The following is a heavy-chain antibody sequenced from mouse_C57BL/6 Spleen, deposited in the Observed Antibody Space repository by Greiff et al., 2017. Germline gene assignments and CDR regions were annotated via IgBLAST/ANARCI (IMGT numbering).Heavy chain of an antibody. V-gene: IGHV1-81*01. CDR2: IYPRSGNT. Sequence: QVQLQQSGAELARPGASVKLSCKASGYTFTSYGISWVKQRTGQGLEWIGEIYPRSGNTYYNEKFKGKATLTADKSSSTAYMERRSRTSEDSAVYFCANTGPFAYWGQGTLVTVSA. J-gene: IGHJ3*01. CDR1: GYTFTSYG. D-gene: IGHD4-1*01. CDR3: ANTGPFAY.